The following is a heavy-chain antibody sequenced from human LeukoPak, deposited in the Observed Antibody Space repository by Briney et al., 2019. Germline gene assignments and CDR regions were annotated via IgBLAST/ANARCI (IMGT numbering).Heavy chain of an antibody. D-gene: IGHD2-15*01. Sequence: RSGGSLRLSCAASGFTFSTYAMGWVRQAPGKGLEWVSGIIGSGGNTHYADSVKGRFTISRDNSRNTLFLQMNSLRAEDTAEYYCARLLGYCTGGSCYFPLNYYFDYWGQGTLVTVSS. J-gene: IGHJ4*02. CDR2: IIGSGGNT. CDR1: GFTFSTYA. CDR3: ARLLGYCTGGSCYFPLNYYFDY. V-gene: IGHV3-23*01.